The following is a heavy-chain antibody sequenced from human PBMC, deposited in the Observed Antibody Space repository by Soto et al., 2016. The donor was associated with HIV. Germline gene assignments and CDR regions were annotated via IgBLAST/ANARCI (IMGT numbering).Heavy chain of an antibody. D-gene: IGHD1-26*01. CDR3: AREGRHSGRWNGFDF. J-gene: IGHJ4*02. Sequence: EVQLLESGGGLVQPGGSLXLPCVVSGFTFSNYAISWVRQAPGKGLEWVSAVSANVDNTYYADSVKGRFTISRDNSKNTVYLEMNTLRADDTAVYYCAREGRHSGRWNGFDFXGQGTQVTVSS. CDR2: VSANVDNT. V-gene: IGHV3-23*01. CDR1: GFTFSNYA.